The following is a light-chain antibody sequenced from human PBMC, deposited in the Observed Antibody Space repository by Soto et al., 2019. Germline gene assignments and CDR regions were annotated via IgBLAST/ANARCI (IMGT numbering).Light chain of an antibody. V-gene: IGLV2-11*01. CDR2: DVS. CDR3: CSYAGSFVV. CDR1: SSDVGGYNY. Sequence: QSALTQPRSVSGSPGQSVTISCTGTSSDVGGYNYVSWYQQHPGKAPKLMIFDVSKRPSGVPDRFSGSKSGNTASLTISGLQAADAADSECCSYAGSFVVFGGGTKLTVL. J-gene: IGLJ2*01.